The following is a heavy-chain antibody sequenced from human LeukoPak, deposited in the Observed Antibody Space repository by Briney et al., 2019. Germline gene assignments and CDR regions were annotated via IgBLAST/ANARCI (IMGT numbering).Heavy chain of an antibody. Sequence: PSETLSLTCAVYGGSFSGYYWSWIRQPPGKGLEWIGEINHIGDTYYNPSLTSRVSISVDKSKSQFSLKLTSVTAADTGVYYCARGMIDARLQDWGQGTLATVSS. CDR3: ARGMIDARLQD. V-gene: IGHV4-34*01. CDR1: GGSFSGYY. J-gene: IGHJ4*02. D-gene: IGHD3-16*01. CDR2: INHIGDT.